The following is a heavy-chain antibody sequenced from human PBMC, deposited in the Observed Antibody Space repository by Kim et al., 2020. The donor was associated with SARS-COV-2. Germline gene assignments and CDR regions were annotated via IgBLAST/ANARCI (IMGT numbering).Heavy chain of an antibody. CDR3: AKDRAQWLGLYYYYGMDV. J-gene: IGHJ6*02. V-gene: IGHV3-23*01. CDR1: GFTFSSYA. D-gene: IGHD6-19*01. CDR2: ISGSGGST. Sequence: GGSLRLSCAASGFTFSSYAMSWVRQAPGKGLEWVSAISGSGGSTYYADSVKGRFTISRDNSKNTLYLQMNSLRAEDTAVYYCAKDRAQWLGLYYYYGMDVCGQGTTVTVSS.